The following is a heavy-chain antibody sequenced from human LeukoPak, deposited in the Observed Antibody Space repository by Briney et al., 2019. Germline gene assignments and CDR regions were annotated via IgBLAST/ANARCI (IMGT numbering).Heavy chain of an antibody. CDR3: TTIRGSGWSYWYFDF. J-gene: IGHJ2*01. V-gene: IGHV3-33*01. Sequence: PGGSLRLSCAGSGFPFCSYGMQWVRQAPGKGLEGVALIWYDGSNMYYADSAKGRFTISKDNSKNTLYLQMNSLRAEDTAVYYCTTIRGSGWSYWYFDFWGRGTLITVSS. CDR1: GFPFCSYG. CDR2: IWYDGSNM. D-gene: IGHD6-19*01.